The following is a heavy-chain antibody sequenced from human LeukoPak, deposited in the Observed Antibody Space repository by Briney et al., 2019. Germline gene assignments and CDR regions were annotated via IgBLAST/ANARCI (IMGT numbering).Heavy chain of an antibody. J-gene: IGHJ3*02. CDR1: GFTFDDYA. Sequence: PGGSLRLSCVASGFTFDDYAMHWVRQAPGKGLEWVSGISWNSGKLVYADSVKGRFTISRDNAKTSLYPQINSLITDDTAFYYCAKAPAGTAAFDSWGQGTMVAVSS. CDR2: ISWNSGKL. D-gene: IGHD6-19*01. V-gene: IGHV3-9*01. CDR3: AKAPAGTAAFDS.